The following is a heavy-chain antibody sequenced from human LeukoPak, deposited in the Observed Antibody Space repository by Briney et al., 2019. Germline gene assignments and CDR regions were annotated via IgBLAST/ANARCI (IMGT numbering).Heavy chain of an antibody. CDR1: GFTFSSYA. Sequence: GGSLRLSCAASGFTFSSYAMHWVRQAPGKGLEWVAVISYDGSNKYYADSVKGRFTISRDNSKNTLYLQMNSLRAEDTAVYYCARGKIGTMIVVVMYYFDYWGQGTLVTVSS. CDR2: ISYDGSNK. J-gene: IGHJ4*02. CDR3: ARGKIGTMIVVVMYYFDY. V-gene: IGHV3-30-3*01. D-gene: IGHD3-22*01.